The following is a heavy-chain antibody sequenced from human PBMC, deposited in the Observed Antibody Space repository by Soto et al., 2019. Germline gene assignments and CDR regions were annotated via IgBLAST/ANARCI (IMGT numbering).Heavy chain of an antibody. CDR3: ARSYSSSWYGDAFDI. J-gene: IGHJ3*02. D-gene: IGHD6-13*01. CDR2: ISSSSSYI. CDR1: GFTFSSYS. Sequence: EVQLVESGGGLVKPGGSLRLSCAASGFTFSSYSMNWVRQAPGKGLEWVSSISSSSSYIYYADSVKGRFTISSDDAKNSLYRQMNSLRAEDTAVYYCARSYSSSWYGDAFDIWGQGTMVTVSS. V-gene: IGHV3-21*01.